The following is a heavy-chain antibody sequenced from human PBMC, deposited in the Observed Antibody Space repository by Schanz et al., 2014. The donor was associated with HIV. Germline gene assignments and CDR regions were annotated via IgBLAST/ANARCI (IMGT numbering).Heavy chain of an antibody. CDR1: GGTFSNYA. Sequence: QVQLVQSGAEVTMPGSSVKVSCKASGGTFSNYAMTWVRQAPGQGLEWMGGIIPIFGTANYAQKFQGRVTITADKSTSTVYMDLSSLRSEDTAVYYCARTYTGDWSTGADWGQGTLVTVSS. D-gene: IGHD2-21*02. V-gene: IGHV1-69*06. CDR2: IIPIFGTA. CDR3: ARTYTGDWSTGAD. J-gene: IGHJ4*02.